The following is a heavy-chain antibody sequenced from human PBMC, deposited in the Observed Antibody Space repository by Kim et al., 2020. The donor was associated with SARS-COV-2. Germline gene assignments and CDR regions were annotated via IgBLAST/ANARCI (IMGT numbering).Heavy chain of an antibody. V-gene: IGHV3-15*01. CDR3: TTIGGFGSGTYYLYYFDS. D-gene: IGHD3-10*01. Sequence: GGSLRLSCATSGFTFSDAWMSWVRQVPGKGLELVGRVKTKTDGGTTDYAAPVKGRFTISRDDSRNTLYLQMNSLTTEDTAVYYCTTIGGFGSGTYYLYYFDSWGQGALVTVSS. CDR2: VKTKTDGGTT. CDR1: GFTFSDAW. J-gene: IGHJ4*02.